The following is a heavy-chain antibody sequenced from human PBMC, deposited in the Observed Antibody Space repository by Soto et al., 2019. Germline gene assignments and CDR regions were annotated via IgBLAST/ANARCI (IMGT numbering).Heavy chain of an antibody. Sequence: QVQLQESGPGLVKPSGTLSLTCAVSGGSISSSNWWSWVRQPPGKGLEWIGKIYHSGSTNYNQALQRRAPTSVAKTKNQFPLKLSSVTAAATAVYYCARVYMVRGTIIRYFDYWGQGTLVTVSS. CDR1: GGSISSSNW. CDR3: ARVYMVRGTIIRYFDY. CDR2: IYHSGST. V-gene: IGHV4-4*02. D-gene: IGHD3-10*01. J-gene: IGHJ4*02.